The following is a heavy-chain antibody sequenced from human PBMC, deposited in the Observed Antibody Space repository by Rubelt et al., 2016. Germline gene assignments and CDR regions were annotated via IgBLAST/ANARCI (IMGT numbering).Heavy chain of an antibody. CDR3: AREGSVAATYLDY. D-gene: IGHD4-23*01. J-gene: IGHJ4*02. V-gene: IGHV6-1*01. CDR2: TYYRSKWYN. CDR1: GDSVSTNSAA. Sequence: QVQLQQSGLGLVKPSQTLSLTCAISGDSVSTNSAAWNWIRQSPSRGLEWLGRTYYRSKWYNDYALSVKSRITIIPKTSKNRCSWQRNSVSPEDTAVYYCAREGSVAATYLDYWGQGTLVTVSS.